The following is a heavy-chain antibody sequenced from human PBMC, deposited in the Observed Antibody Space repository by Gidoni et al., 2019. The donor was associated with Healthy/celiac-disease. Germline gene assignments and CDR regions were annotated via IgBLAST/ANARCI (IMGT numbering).Heavy chain of an antibody. Sequence: EVQLVESGGGLVQPGRSLRLSCAASGFTFDDYAMHWVRQAPGKGLEWVSGISWNSGSIGYADSVKGRFTISRDNAKNSLYLQMNSLRAEDTALYYCAKDNGAVTHYFDYWGQGTLVTVSS. CDR1: GFTFDDYA. D-gene: IGHD4-17*01. CDR2: ISWNSGSI. CDR3: AKDNGAVTHYFDY. J-gene: IGHJ4*02. V-gene: IGHV3-9*01.